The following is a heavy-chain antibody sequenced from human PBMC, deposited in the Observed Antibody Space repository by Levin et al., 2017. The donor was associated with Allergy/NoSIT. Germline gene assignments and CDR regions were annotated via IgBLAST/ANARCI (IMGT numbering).Heavy chain of an antibody. CDR1: GFRFDYYA. CDR2: ITWNSGNI. V-gene: IGHV3-9*01. J-gene: IGHJ4*02. Sequence: GGSLRLSCAASGFRFDYYAMHWVRQGPAKGLEWVSSITWNSGNIVYAASLKGRFTISRDNAKNSLYLQMNGLTTEDTGLYFCARDSEKRVDTPLVTAFDSWGQGTLVTVSS. D-gene: IGHD5-18*01. CDR3: ARDSEKRVDTPLVTAFDS.